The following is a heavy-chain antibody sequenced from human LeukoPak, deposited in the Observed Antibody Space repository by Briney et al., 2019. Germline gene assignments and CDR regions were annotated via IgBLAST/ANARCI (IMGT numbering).Heavy chain of an antibody. CDR1: GGSISSSGYY. D-gene: IGHD1-26*01. CDR2: IYYSGST. V-gene: IGHV4-39*01. CDR3: ARHEYSGSYYGLSWFDP. Sequence: PSETLSLTCTVSGGSISSSGYYWGWIRQPPGKGLEWIASIYYSGSTYYNPSLKSRFTISVDTSKNQLSLKLSSLTAADTAVYYCARHEYSGSYYGLSWFDPWGQGTLVTVSS. J-gene: IGHJ5*02.